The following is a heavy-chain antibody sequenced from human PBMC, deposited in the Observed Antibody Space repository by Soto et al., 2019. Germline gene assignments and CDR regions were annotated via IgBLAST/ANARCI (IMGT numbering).Heavy chain of an antibody. V-gene: IGHV1-69*13. CDR2: IIPIFGTA. D-gene: IGHD3-22*01. J-gene: IGHJ5*02. CDR3: ARAEYDSSCYYRNNWFDP. Sequence: SVKVSCKASGGTFSSYAISWVRQAPGQGLEWMGGIIPIFGTANYAQKFQGRVTITADESTSTAYMELSSPRSEDTAVYYCARAEYDSSCYYRNNWFDPWGQGTLVTVSS. CDR1: GGTFSSYA.